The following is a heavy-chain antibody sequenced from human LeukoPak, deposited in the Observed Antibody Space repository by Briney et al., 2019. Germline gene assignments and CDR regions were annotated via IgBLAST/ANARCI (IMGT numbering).Heavy chain of an antibody. D-gene: IGHD3-3*01. CDR3: ARAYYDFWSDYYPHDAFDI. CDR2: ISSSSSYI. J-gene: IGHJ3*02. Sequence: GGSLRLSCAASGFTFSSYSMNWVRQAPGKGLEWVSSISSSSSYIYYADSVKGRFTISRDNAKNTLYLQMNSLRAEDTAVYYCARAYYDFWSDYYPHDAFDIWGQGTMVTVSS. CDR1: GFTFSSYS. V-gene: IGHV3-21*01.